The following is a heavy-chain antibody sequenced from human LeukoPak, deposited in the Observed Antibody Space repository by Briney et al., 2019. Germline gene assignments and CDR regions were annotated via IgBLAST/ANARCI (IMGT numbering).Heavy chain of an antibody. CDR1: GITLSNYG. D-gene: IGHD3-16*02. CDR3: AKRGVVVRVFLVGFHKEAYYFDS. J-gene: IGHJ4*02. CDR2: LSGSAGGT. V-gene: IGHV3-23*01. Sequence: GGSLRLPCAVSGITLSNYGMIWVRQAPGKGLEWVAGLSGSAGGTNYADSVKGRFTISRDNSKNTLFLQMDRLRAEDTAVYFCAKRGVVVRVFLVGFHKEAYYFDSWGQGAQVTVSS.